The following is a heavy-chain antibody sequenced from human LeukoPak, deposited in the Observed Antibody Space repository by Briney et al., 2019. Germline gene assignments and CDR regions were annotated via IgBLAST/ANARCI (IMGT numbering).Heavy chain of an antibody. CDR2: ISWNSGSI. Sequence: PGGSLRLSCAASGFTFDDYAMHWVRQAPGKGLEWVSGISWNSGSIGYADSVKGRFTISRDNAKNSLYLQMNSLRAEDMALYYCAKSPEWELRSDWYFDLWGRGTLVTVSS. D-gene: IGHD1-26*01. V-gene: IGHV3-9*03. CDR1: GFTFDDYA. CDR3: AKSPEWELRSDWYFDL. J-gene: IGHJ2*01.